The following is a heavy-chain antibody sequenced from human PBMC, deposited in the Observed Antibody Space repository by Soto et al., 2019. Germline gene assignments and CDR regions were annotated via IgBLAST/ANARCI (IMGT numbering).Heavy chain of an antibody. CDR3: TTGVGYNWNADDAFDF. Sequence: EVQLVESGGGLVKPGGSLRLSCAASGFTFSNAWMSWGRQAPGKGLEWVGRIKSETDGGTTDYAAPVKGRLTISRPDSKNTLYLQINSLRTEDTAVYYCTTGVGYNWNADDAFDFWGQGTMVTVSS. CDR2: IKSETDGGTT. J-gene: IGHJ3*01. V-gene: IGHV3-15*01. D-gene: IGHD1-1*01. CDR1: GFTFSNAW.